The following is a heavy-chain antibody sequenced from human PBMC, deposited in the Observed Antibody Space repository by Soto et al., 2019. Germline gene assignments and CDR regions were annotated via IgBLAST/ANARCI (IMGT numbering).Heavy chain of an antibody. CDR3: ARGDKPAYSSVWYPDS. J-gene: IGHJ4*02. CDR2: INAGNGNT. CDR1: GYTFTNYA. V-gene: IGHV1-3*01. Sequence: GASVKVSCKASGYTFTNYAMHWVRQAPGQRLEWMGWINAGNGNTKYSQKFQGRVTISRDTSASTAYMELSSLRSEDTAVYYCARGDKPAYSSVWYPDSWGQGTLVTVSS. D-gene: IGHD6-19*01.